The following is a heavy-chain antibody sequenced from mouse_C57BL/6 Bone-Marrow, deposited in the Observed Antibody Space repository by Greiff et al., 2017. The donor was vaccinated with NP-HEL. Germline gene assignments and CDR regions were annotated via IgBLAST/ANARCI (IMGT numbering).Heavy chain of an antibody. V-gene: IGHV5-4*01. CDR2: ISDGGSYT. D-gene: IGHD1-1*01. Sequence: EVQRVESGGGLVKPGGSLKLSCAASGFTFSSYAMSWVRQTPEKRLEWVATISDGGSYTYYPDNVKGRFTISRDNAKNNLYLQMSHLKSEDTAMYYCALLQRSPKDFDYWGQGTTLTVSS. CDR1: GFTFSSYA. CDR3: ALLQRSPKDFDY. J-gene: IGHJ2*01.